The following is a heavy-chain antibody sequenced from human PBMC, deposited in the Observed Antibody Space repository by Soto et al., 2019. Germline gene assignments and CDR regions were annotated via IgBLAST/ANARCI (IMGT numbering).Heavy chain of an antibody. V-gene: IGHV1-3*01. Sequence: RASVKVSCKASGYTFTSYAMHWVRQAPGQRLEWMGWINAGNGNTKYSQKFQARVTITRDTSASTAYMELSSLRSEDTAVYYCARTYSGSLGGWFDPWGQGTLVTVSS. CDR2: INAGNGNT. CDR3: ARTYSGSLGGWFDP. D-gene: IGHD1-26*01. J-gene: IGHJ5*02. CDR1: GYTFTSYA.